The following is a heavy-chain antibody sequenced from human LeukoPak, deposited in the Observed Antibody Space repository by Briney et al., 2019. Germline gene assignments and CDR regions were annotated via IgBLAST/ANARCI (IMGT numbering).Heavy chain of an antibody. D-gene: IGHD6-19*01. Sequence: GASVKVSCKASGYTFTSYYIHWVRQAPGQGLEWMGWINPNSGGTNYAQKFQGWVTMTRDTSISTAYMELSRLRSDDTAVYYCARDRDSSGWQKLFDYWGQGTLVTVSS. CDR3: ARDRDSSGWQKLFDY. J-gene: IGHJ4*02. V-gene: IGHV1-2*04. CDR1: GYTFTSYY. CDR2: INPNSGGT.